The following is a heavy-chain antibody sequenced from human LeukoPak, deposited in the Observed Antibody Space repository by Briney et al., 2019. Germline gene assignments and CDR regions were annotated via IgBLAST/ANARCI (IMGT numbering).Heavy chain of an antibody. CDR2: TYNRGNT. V-gene: IGHV4-61*01. J-gene: IGHJ3*02. CDR3: ARDFWAATGAFEI. Sequence: SETLSLTCTVSGDSVNSATFYWAWIRPSPGKGLELIGYTYNRGNTYYNPSLNSRVTISVDTSKNQFSLKLRSVTAADSAVYYCARDFWAATGAFEIWGQGASVTVSS. CDR1: GDSVNSATFY. D-gene: IGHD3/OR15-3a*01.